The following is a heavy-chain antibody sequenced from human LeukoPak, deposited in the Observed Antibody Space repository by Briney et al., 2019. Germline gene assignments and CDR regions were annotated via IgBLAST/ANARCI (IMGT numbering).Heavy chain of an antibody. Sequence: ASVKVSCKASGGTFSSYAITWVRQAPGQGLAWMGRIIPILDIVIYAQKFQGRVTITADKSTSTAYMELSSLISEDTAFYYCASQDYDSRGYADYWGQGTLVTVSS. J-gene: IGHJ4*02. CDR3: ASQDYDSRGYADY. CDR1: GGTFSSYA. D-gene: IGHD3-22*01. CDR2: IIPILDIV. V-gene: IGHV1-69*04.